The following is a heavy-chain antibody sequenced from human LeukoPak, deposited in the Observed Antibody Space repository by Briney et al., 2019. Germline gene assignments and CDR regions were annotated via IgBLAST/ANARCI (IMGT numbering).Heavy chain of an antibody. V-gene: IGHV3-9*01. CDR1: GFTFSDYN. CDR2: ISWDGDSI. Sequence: GGSLRLSCAASGFTFSDYNMNWVRQAPGKGLEWVATISWDGDSIGYGDSVKGRFTISRDNAKNSLYLQMNSLRDEDTALYYCAKDMYGSGSLFEYWGQGTLVTVSS. D-gene: IGHD3-10*01. J-gene: IGHJ4*02. CDR3: AKDMYGSGSLFEY.